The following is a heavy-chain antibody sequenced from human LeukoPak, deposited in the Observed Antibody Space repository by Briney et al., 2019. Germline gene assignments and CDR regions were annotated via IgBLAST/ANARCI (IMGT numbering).Heavy chain of an antibody. CDR2: IYSGGST. V-gene: IGHV3-53*01. CDR1: GFTVSSNY. Sequence: PGGSLRLSCAASGFTVSSNYMSWVRQAPGKGLEWVSVIYSGGSTYYADSVKGRFTISGDNSKNTLYLQMNSLRAEDTAVYYCARGTTGRYNWFDPWGQGTLVTVSS. D-gene: IGHD1-1*01. J-gene: IGHJ5*02. CDR3: ARGTTGRYNWFDP.